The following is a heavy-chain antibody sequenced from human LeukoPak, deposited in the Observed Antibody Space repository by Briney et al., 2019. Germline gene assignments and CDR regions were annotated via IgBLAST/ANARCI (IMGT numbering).Heavy chain of an antibody. CDR1: GGSFSGYY. J-gene: IGHJ4*02. Sequence: SETLSLTCAVYGGSFSGYYWSWIRQPPGKGLEWIGEINHSGSTNYNPSLKSRVTISVDTSKNQFSLKLSSVTAADTAVYYCARGVLGATRSIGGWGQGTLVTVSS. CDR3: ARGVLGATRSIGG. V-gene: IGHV4-34*01. D-gene: IGHD1-26*01. CDR2: INHSGST.